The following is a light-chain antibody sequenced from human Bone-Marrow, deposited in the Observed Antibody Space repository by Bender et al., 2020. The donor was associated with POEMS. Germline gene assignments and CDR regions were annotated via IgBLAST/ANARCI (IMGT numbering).Light chain of an antibody. J-gene: IGLJ2*01. V-gene: IGLV3-1*01. Sequence: YELVQPPSVSVSPGQTTSITCSGDKVGDKYVSWYQQRPGQSPLLVIYEDTKRPSGIPERFSGSNAGNTATLTISGTQSLDEADYYCQAWDSSVVVFGGGTKLTVL. CDR1: KVGDKY. CDR2: EDT. CDR3: QAWDSSVVV.